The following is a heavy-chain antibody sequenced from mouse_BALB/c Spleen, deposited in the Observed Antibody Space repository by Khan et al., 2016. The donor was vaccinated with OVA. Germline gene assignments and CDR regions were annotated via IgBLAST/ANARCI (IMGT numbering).Heavy chain of an antibody. J-gene: IGHJ2*01. CDR1: GYTFTSYW. D-gene: IGHD1-1*01. Sequence: QAQLQQPGAELVKAGASVKMSCKASGYTFTSYWMHWVKQRLGQGLEWFAETNPTNGRTYYNEKFKRKATLTVDKSSSTAYMLLSGPTFEDSAVYYCARIKKIVATYFDYWGQGTTLTVSS. V-gene: IGHV1S81*02. CDR2: TNPTNGRT. CDR3: ARIKKIVATYFDY.